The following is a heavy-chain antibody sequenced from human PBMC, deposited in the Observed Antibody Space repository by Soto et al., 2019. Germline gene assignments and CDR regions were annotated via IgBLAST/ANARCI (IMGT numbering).Heavy chain of an antibody. CDR2: ISSYNGNT. J-gene: IGHJ5*02. D-gene: IGHD2-2*01. CDR3: ARGPRYCSTTTCFSGVTWFDP. CDR1: GYTFTSYG. V-gene: IGHV1-18*04. Sequence: QVQLVQSGAEVKKPGASVKVSCKASGYTFTSYGISWVRQAPGQGLEWMGWISSYNGNTNYAQKVQGRVTLTTDTSTNTTYMELRSLRSDDTAVYYCARGPRYCSTTTCFSGVTWFDPWGQGTLVTVSS.